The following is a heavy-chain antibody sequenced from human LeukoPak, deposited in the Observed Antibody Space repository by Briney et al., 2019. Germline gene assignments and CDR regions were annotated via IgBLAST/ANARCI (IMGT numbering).Heavy chain of an antibody. J-gene: IGHJ4*02. D-gene: IGHD6-13*01. CDR3: ARNLIPEQLVLNF. Sequence: SETLSLTCTASGGSISNYYWNWIRQPPGKGLEWIGYIYYTGSTNYNPSLKSRVTMSVDKSKNQFSLNLRSVTPEDTAVYYCARNLIPEQLVLNFWGQGTLVTVSS. V-gene: IGHV4-59*01. CDR1: GGSISNYY. CDR2: IYYTGST.